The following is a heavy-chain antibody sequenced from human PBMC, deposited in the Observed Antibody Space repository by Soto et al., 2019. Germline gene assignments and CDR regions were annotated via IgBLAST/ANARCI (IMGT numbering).Heavy chain of an antibody. V-gene: IGHV4-39*07. J-gene: IGHJ3*02. D-gene: IGHD3-22*01. CDR1: GGSIIRSSYY. CDR3: ARGSGYYDSSGYYLSAFDI. CDR2: FYFGGST. Sequence: SSETLSLTCTVSGGSIIRSSYYWGWIRQPPGKGLEWIGSFYFGGSTFYNPSLKSRVTISVDTSKNQFSLKLSSVTAADTAVYYCARGSGYYDSSGYYLSAFDIWGQGTMVTVSS.